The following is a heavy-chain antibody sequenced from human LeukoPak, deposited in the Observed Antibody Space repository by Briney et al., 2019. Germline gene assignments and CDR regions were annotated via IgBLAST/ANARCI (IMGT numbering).Heavy chain of an antibody. CDR3: ARGLRSGDYQLLPFGY. CDR1: GGSITSYY. J-gene: IGHJ4*02. CDR2: IFYSGRT. D-gene: IGHD2-2*01. Sequence: SETLSLSCTVSGGSITSYYRNWMRQPPGNGLEWVGYIFYSGRTHYNPSRKSRVTMSVITSKKQCFLKVSSVAAADPAIYYCARGLRSGDYQLLPFGYWGQGTLVTVSS. V-gene: IGHV4-59*01.